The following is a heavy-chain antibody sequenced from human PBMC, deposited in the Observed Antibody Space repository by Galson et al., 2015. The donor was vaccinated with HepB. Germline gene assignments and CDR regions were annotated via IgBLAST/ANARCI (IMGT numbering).Heavy chain of an antibody. CDR2: INPNSGGT. Sequence: VKVSCKASGYTFTGYYMHWVRQAPGQGLEWMGWINPNSGGTNYAQKFQGRVTMTRDTSISTAYMELSRLRSDDTAVYYCARGRTAMAGRGNDYWGQGTLVTVSS. J-gene: IGHJ4*02. CDR3: ARGRTAMAGRGNDY. V-gene: IGHV1-2*02. D-gene: IGHD5-18*01. CDR1: GYTFTGYY.